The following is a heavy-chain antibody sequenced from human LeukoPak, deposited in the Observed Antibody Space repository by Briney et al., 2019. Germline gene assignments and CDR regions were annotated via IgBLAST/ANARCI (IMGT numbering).Heavy chain of an antibody. Sequence: ASVKVSCRASGYTFTIYGLSWVRQAPGQGLEWMGWMNPNSGNTGYAQKFQGRVTMTRNTSISTAYMELSSLRSEDTAVYYCARGLRYYYDSTPGYWGQGTLVTVSS. CDR3: ARGLRYYYDSTPGY. CDR2: MNPNSGNT. J-gene: IGHJ4*02. V-gene: IGHV1-8*02. CDR1: GYTFTIYG. D-gene: IGHD3-22*01.